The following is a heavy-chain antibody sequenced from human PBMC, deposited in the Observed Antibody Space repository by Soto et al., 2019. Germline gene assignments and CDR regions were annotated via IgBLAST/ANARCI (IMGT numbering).Heavy chain of an antibody. J-gene: IGHJ6*02. CDR2: IIPIFGTA. CDR3: ASRYYYDSSGYRSLPYYYGMDV. Sequence: GASVKVSCKASGGTFSSYAISWVRQAPGQGLEWMGGIIPIFGTANYAQKFQGRVTITADESTSTAYMELSSLRSEDPAVYYCASRYYYDSSGYRSLPYYYGMDVWGQGTTVTVSS. V-gene: IGHV1-69*13. D-gene: IGHD3-22*01. CDR1: GGTFSSYA.